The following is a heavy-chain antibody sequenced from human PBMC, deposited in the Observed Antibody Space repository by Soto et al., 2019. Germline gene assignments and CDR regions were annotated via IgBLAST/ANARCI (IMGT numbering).Heavy chain of an antibody. CDR1: GGTFNTYA. V-gene: IGHV1-69*19. CDR2: ISPMFGAA. CDR3: AREVQGHTPAFVY. Sequence: QVQLVQSGAEMKKPGSSVKVSCQSSGGTFNTYAMNWVRQAPGQGPEWMGDISPMFGAANYAPKFQGRVTITADEYTGTPYMHMSTSTPENTALYFCAREVQGHTPAFVYWGQGTLVTVSS. J-gene: IGHJ4*02.